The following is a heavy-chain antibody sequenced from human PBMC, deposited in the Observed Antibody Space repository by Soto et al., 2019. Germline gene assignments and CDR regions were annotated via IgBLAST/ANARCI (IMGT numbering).Heavy chain of an antibody. CDR2: IYSGGST. CDR3: ASQGYSSQDYYYYYLDV. Sequence: GGSLRLSCAASGFTVSSNYMSWVRQAPGKGLEWVSVIYSGGSTYYADSVKGRFTISRHNSKNTLYLQMNSLRAEDTAVYYCASQGYSSQDYYYYYLDVWGKGTTVTVSS. CDR1: GFTVSSNY. J-gene: IGHJ6*03. D-gene: IGHD6-13*01. V-gene: IGHV3-53*04.